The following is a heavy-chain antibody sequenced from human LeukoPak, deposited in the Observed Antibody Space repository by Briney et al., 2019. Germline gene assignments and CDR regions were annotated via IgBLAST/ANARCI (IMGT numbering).Heavy chain of an antibody. D-gene: IGHD3-22*01. Sequence: PGGSLRLSCAASGFTVSSNYMSWVRQAPGKGLEWVSVIYSGGSTYYADSVKGRFTISRDNSKNTLYLQMNSLRAEDTAVYYCTTERLMGYFDSRGYLGDNWGQGTLLTVSS. CDR3: TTERLMGYFDSRGYLGDN. J-gene: IGHJ4*02. V-gene: IGHV3-66*01. CDR2: IYSGGST. CDR1: GFTVSSNY.